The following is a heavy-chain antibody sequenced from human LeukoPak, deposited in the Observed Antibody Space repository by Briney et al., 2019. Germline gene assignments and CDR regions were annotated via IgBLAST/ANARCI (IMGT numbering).Heavy chain of an antibody. CDR1: RFTFSSYA. CDR3: ARATYGSGSTYRRGFDY. Sequence: GSLRLSCAASRFTFSSYAMSWVRQAPGKGLEWVSAISGSGGSTYYADSVKGRFTISRDNSKNTLYLQMNSLRAEDTAVYYCARATYGSGSTYRRGFDYWGQGTLVTVSS. V-gene: IGHV3-23*01. J-gene: IGHJ4*02. CDR2: ISGSGGST. D-gene: IGHD3-10*01.